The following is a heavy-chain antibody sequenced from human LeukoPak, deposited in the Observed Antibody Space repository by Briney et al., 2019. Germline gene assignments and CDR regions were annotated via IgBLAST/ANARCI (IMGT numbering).Heavy chain of an antibody. CDR3: ARVNGDYADLTDY. Sequence: PSETLSLTCTVSGCSISSSRYYWGWIRQPPGRGLEWIATIYSSGTTYYNPSLKCRVNLSVHTSKHLSSRRFSSVTAADTALFYSARVNGDYADLTDYWGQGTLVTVSS. D-gene: IGHD4-17*01. CDR1: GCSISSSRYY. CDR2: IYSSGTT. V-gene: IGHV4-39*01. J-gene: IGHJ4*02.